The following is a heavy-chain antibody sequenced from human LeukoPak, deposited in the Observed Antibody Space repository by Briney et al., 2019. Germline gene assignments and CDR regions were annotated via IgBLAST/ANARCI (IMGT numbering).Heavy chain of an antibody. CDR1: GYIFTGYY. D-gene: IGHD6-19*01. Sequence: GASVKVSCKASGYIFTGYYIYWVRQAPGQGLEYMGWINPNSGDTNYAQKFQGRVTMTRDTSISTAYMDLTRLTSDDTAIYYCARGSSGWYLTSSFDPWGQGTLVIVSS. V-gene: IGHV1-2*02. CDR3: ARGSSGWYLTSSFDP. J-gene: IGHJ5*02. CDR2: INPNSGDT.